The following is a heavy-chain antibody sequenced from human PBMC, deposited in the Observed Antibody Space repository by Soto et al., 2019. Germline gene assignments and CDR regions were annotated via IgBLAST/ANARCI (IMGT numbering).Heavy chain of an antibody. V-gene: IGHV4-39*01. CDR3: ARRVGDTAMAFSYYGIDV. CDR1: GGSISSSSYY. J-gene: IGHJ6*02. Sequence: ASETLSLTCTVSGGSISSSSYYWGWIRQPPGKGLEWIGSIYYSGSTYYNPSLKSRVTISVDTSKNQFSLKLSSVTAADTAVYYCARRVGDTAMAFSYYGIDVRGQATTVTGSS. D-gene: IGHD5-18*01. CDR2: IYYSGST.